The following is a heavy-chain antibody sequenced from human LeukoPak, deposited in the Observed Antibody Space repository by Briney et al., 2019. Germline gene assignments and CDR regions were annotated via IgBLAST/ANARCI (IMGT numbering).Heavy chain of an antibody. CDR3: AKTATYDWFFDL. Sequence: GGSLSLSYAASGLLFSNFAIHWVRHASAKGLEWVAVVWYDGSSTFYADPVKGRFTVSRDNYKNILYLQMNSLRAEYTAVYYCAKTATYDWFFDLWGRGTLVTVSS. J-gene: IGHJ2*01. CDR2: VWYDGSST. D-gene: IGHD3-16*01. CDR1: GLLFSNFA. V-gene: IGHV3-33*06.